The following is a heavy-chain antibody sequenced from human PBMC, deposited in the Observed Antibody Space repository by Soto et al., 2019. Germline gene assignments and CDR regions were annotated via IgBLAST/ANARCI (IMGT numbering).Heavy chain of an antibody. V-gene: IGHV4-34*01. Sequence: QVQLQQWGAGLLKPSETLSLTCAVYGGSFSGYYWSWIRQPPGKGLEWIGEINHSGSTNYNPSLKGRGTISVDTSKNQFSLKLSSVTAADTAVYYCARGRLLWWWASRFDPWGQGTLVTVSS. J-gene: IGHJ5*02. CDR3: ARGRLLWWWASRFDP. CDR2: INHSGST. CDR1: GGSFSGYY. D-gene: IGHD2-21*01.